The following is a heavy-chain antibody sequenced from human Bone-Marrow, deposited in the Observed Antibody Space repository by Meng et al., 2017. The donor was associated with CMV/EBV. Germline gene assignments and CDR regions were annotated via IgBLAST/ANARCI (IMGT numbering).Heavy chain of an antibody. CDR2: IYYSGST. CDR3: ARPQSTGTTLGF. D-gene: IGHD1-1*01. Sequence: SETLSLTCTVSGGSISSGDYYWSWIRQPPGKGLEWIGYIYYSGSTYYNPSLKSRVTISVDKSKNQFSLELSSLRSEDTAVYYCARPQSTGTTLGFWGQGTLVTVSS. V-gene: IGHV4-30-4*02. J-gene: IGHJ4*02. CDR1: GGSISSGDYY.